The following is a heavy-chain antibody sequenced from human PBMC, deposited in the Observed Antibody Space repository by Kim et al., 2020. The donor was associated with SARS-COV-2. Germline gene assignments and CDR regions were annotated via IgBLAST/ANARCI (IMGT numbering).Heavy chain of an antibody. J-gene: IGHJ3*01. CDR1: GFRFSDYN. CDR3: AKLWMTPRVVHV. Sequence: GGSLRLSCRTSGFRFSDYNMGWVRQAPGKGLEWVSSVRGDGGKTDCADSVKGRFTISRDNSKSTLYLQMTNLRAEDTALYYCAKLWMTPRVVHVWGQGTMVTVSS. D-gene: IGHD3-3*01. CDR2: VRGDGGKT. V-gene: IGHV3-23*01.